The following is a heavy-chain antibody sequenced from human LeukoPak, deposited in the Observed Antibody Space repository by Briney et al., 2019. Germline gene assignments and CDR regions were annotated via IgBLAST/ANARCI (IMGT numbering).Heavy chain of an antibody. V-gene: IGHV3-23*01. CDR3: AKARLGTGWAYNDY. D-gene: IGHD6-19*01. Sequence: GGSLRLNCTASGFTFVNYAMSWVRQARGKGLEWVSAVVGGGATTFYADCVKGRFTISRDNSRITVYLQTIRLRADDTAVYYCAKARLGTGWAYNDYWGQGTLVTVSS. CDR2: VVGGGATT. CDR1: GFTFVNYA. J-gene: IGHJ4*02.